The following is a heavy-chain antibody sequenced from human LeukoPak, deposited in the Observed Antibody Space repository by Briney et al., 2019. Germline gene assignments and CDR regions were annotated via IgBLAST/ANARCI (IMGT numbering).Heavy chain of an antibody. CDR2: IYYSGST. J-gene: IGHJ4*02. D-gene: IGHD5-12*01. V-gene: IGHV4-59*01. Sequence: SETLSLTCTISGGSFSGYYWSWIRQPPGKGLEWIGYIYYSGSTNYNPSLKSRVTISVDTSKNQFSLKLSSVTAADTAVYYCARGGGYEDYFDYWGQGTLVTVSS. CDR3: ARGGGYEDYFDY. CDR1: GGSFSGYY.